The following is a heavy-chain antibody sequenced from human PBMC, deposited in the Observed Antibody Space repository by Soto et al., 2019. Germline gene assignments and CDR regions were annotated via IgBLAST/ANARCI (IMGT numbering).Heavy chain of an antibody. CDR2: ITTSGSYI. Sequence: EVQLVESGGGLVKPGGSLRLSCAASGFTFSSYDMNWVRQAPGKGLEYVSSITTSGSYIYYGDSVRGRFTISRDNAKNSLFLQMDSLRAEDTAVYYYVRSGTDPMLRHNGFDPWGQGTLVTVSS. V-gene: IGHV3-21*01. CDR3: VRSGTDPMLRHNGFDP. CDR1: GFTFSSYD. J-gene: IGHJ5*02. D-gene: IGHD1-1*01.